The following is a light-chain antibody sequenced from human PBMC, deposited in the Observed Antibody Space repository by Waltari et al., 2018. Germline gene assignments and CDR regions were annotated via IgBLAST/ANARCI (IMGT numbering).Light chain of an antibody. V-gene: IGLV2-14*03. CDR2: DVT. Sequence: QSALTQPASVSGSPGQSITISCTGTSSDVGSYNYVSWYQQHPGQAPKLIIYDVTNRASGVSNRFSGSKAGNTASLTISVLQAEDEADYYCSSYMDTTTLELFGGGTSLTVL. CDR3: SSYMDTTTLEL. J-gene: IGLJ2*01. CDR1: SSDVGSYNY.